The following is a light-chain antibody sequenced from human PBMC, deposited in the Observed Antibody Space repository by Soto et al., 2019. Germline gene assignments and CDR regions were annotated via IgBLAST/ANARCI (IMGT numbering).Light chain of an antibody. V-gene: IGKV1-17*01. J-gene: IGKJ1*01. CDR3: LQHRSYPWT. CDR2: GVF. CDR1: QGIGDD. Sequence: DIQMTQSPSSLSASVADRVTLTCRASQGIGDDLGWYQQQPGRAPKLLIYGVFNLQSGVPSRFSGSGSGTEFTLTISSLQPEDFATYYWLQHRSYPWTFGQGTKVEIK.